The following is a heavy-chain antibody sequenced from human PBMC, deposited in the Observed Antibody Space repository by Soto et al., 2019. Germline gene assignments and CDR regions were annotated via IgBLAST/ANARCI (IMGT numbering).Heavy chain of an antibody. CDR2: VSADNGGS. CDR1: RYTFSNYI. D-gene: IGHD3-16*02. J-gene: IGHJ5*02. Sequence: ASVKVSCKTSRYTFSNYIIHWVRQAPGLGLEWMGWVSADNGGSKLSQKFQGRATMSRDTFANTVYMELTSLRYEDTAVYYCAGVQYYHYVWGRHRPDRSYFDPWGQGTLVTVYS. CDR3: AGVQYYHYVWGRHRPDRSYFDP. V-gene: IGHV1-3*01.